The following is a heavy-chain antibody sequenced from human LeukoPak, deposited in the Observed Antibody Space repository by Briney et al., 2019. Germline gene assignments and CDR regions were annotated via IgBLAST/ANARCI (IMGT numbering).Heavy chain of an antibody. CDR3: ARDSQGRPEYYYYGMDV. V-gene: IGHV4-31*11. Sequence: SETLSLTCAVYGVSFSSYYWSWIRQHPGKGLEWIGYIYYSGSTYYNPSLKSRVTISVDTSKNQFSLKLSSVTAADTAVYYCARDSQGRPEYYYYGMDVWGQGTTVTVSS. CDR2: IYYSGST. CDR1: GVSFSSYY. J-gene: IGHJ6*02.